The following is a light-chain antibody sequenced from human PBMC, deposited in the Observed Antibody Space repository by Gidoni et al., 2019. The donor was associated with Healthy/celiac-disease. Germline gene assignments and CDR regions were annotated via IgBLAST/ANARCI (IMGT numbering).Light chain of an antibody. Sequence: ETALPQSPGTLSLSPGQRATRSCRASQSVSSTYLAWYQQKPGQAPSLLSYGASSRVTGVPDRFSSGGSGTDFTLTISGLVPEDFAVCYCQQGAFGQGTKVEIK. V-gene: IGKV3-20*01. CDR2: GAS. J-gene: IGKJ1*01. CDR3: QQGA. CDR1: QSVSSTY.